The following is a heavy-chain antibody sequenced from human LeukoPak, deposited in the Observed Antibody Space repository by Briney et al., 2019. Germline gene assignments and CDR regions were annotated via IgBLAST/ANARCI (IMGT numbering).Heavy chain of an antibody. V-gene: IGHV3-30*18. CDR2: ISYDGGNK. J-gene: IGHJ4*02. Sequence: GGSLRLSCAASGFTYSSYGMHWVRQGPGKGLEWVAVISYDGGNKYYADSVKGRFTISRDNSKNTLYLQMNSLRAEDTAVYYCAKGGGYCSSTSCSSGYWGQGTLVTVSS. CDR3: AKGGGYCSSTSCSSGY. CDR1: GFTYSSYG. D-gene: IGHD2-2*01.